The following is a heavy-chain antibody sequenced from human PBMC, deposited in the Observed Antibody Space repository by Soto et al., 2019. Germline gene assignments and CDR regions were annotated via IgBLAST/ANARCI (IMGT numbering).Heavy chain of an antibody. V-gene: IGHV3-23*01. Sequence: PGGSLRLSCAASEFTFSNYAMSWVRQAPGKGLEWVSGISYGGGTTYYADSVKGRFTISRDNAKNSLYLQMNSLRAEDTAVYYCAREADYVNWFDPWGQGTLVTVSS. CDR1: EFTFSNYA. CDR2: ISYGGGTT. J-gene: IGHJ5*02. CDR3: AREADYVNWFDP. D-gene: IGHD4-17*01.